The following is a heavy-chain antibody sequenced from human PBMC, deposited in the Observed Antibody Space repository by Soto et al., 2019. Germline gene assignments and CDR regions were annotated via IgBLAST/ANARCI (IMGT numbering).Heavy chain of an antibody. Sequence: GESLKISCTGVGYSFTSYWIGWVRQMPGKGLEWMGIIYPGDSDTRYSPSFQGQVTISADKSITTAYLQWSSLKASDTAMYYCARGPCTHTTCDPCFDTWGQGTLVTVSS. J-gene: IGHJ5*02. D-gene: IGHD2-8*01. V-gene: IGHV5-51*01. CDR2: IYPGDSDT. CDR3: ARGPCTHTTCDPCFDT. CDR1: GYSFTSYW.